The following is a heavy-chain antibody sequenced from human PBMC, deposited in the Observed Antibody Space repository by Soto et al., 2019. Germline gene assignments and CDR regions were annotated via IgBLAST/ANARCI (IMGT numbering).Heavy chain of an antibody. J-gene: IGHJ4*02. CDR2: ISSSSSYI. CDR1: GCTFSSYS. Sequence: GSLRLSCAASGCTFSSYSMNLVRQAPGKGLEWVSSISSSSSYIYYADSVKGRFTISRDNAKNSLYLQMNSLRAEDTAVYYCASFFHGVFDYWGQGTLVTVSS. D-gene: IGHD4-17*01. V-gene: IGHV3-21*01. CDR3: ASFFHGVFDY.